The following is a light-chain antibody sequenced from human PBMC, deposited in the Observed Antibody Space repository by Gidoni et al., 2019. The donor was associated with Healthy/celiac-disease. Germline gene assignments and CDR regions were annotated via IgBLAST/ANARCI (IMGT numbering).Light chain of an antibody. V-gene: IGKV1-5*03. CDR2: KAS. Sequence: DIQMTQSPSTLSASVGDIVTITCRASQSISTWLYWYQKKTGKAPKLLIDKASSLESGVPSRFSGSGSGKEFTLTISSLQPDDFATYYCQQYNSYPLTFGGGTKVEIK. CDR1: QSISTW. J-gene: IGKJ4*01. CDR3: QQYNSYPLT.